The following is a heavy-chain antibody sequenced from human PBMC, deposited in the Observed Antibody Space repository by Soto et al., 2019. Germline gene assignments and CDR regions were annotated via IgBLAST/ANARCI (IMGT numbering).Heavy chain of an antibody. CDR1: GYTFTSYA. CDR3: AREVMVRRYMWFDP. Sequence: ASVKVSCKASGYTFTSYAMHWVRQAPGQRLEWMGWINAGNGNTKYSQKFQGRVTITRDTSASTAYMELSSLRSEDTAVYYCAREVMVRRYMWFDPSGQGTLVTVSS. J-gene: IGHJ5*02. CDR2: INAGNGNT. D-gene: IGHD3-10*01. V-gene: IGHV1-3*01.